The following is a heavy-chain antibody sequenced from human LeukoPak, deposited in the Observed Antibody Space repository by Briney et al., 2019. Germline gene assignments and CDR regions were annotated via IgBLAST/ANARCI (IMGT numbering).Heavy chain of an antibody. CDR3: ARDAYWASDY. CDR1: GFTFSSYN. D-gene: IGHD3-16*01. V-gene: IGHV3-48*02. Sequence: GGSLRPSCAASGFTFSSYNMNWVRQAPGKGLEWISNIKTSGSIMFYADSVKGRFTISRDNAENSLYLQMNSLRDEDTAVYYCARDAYWASDYWGQGTLVTVSS. CDR2: IKTSGSIM. J-gene: IGHJ4*01.